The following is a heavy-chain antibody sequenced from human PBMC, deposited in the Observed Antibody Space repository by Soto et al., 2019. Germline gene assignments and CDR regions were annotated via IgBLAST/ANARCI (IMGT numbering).Heavy chain of an antibody. CDR1: GGSISSYY. V-gene: IGHV4-4*07. J-gene: IGHJ4*02. D-gene: IGHD3-22*01. CDR2: IYTSGST. CDR3: ARGPTLYVSSGYTLDY. Sequence: QVQLQESGPGLVKPSETLSLTCTVSGGSISSYYWTWILQPAGKGLEWNGRIYTSGSTNYNPSLKSRVTRPVDTSNNQFSLKLSSVTAADTAVYYCARGPTLYVSSGYTLDYWGQGTLVTVSS.